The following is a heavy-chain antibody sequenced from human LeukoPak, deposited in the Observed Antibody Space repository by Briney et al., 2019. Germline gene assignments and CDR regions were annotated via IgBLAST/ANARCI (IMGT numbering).Heavy chain of an antibody. Sequence: SETLSLTCTVSDDSISDYYRGWIRQPAGKGLEWIGRIYTSGSTNYNPSLKSRVTISVDRSKNQFSLKLSSVTAADTAVYYCARDRTGARFAYWGQGTLVIVSS. D-gene: IGHD7-27*01. CDR1: DDSISDYY. J-gene: IGHJ4*02. V-gene: IGHV4-4*07. CDR3: ARDRTGARFAY. CDR2: IYTSGST.